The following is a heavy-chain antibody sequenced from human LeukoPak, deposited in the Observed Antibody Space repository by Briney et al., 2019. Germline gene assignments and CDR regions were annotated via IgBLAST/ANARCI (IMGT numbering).Heavy chain of an antibody. V-gene: IGHV4-39*01. CDR2: IYYTGSM. D-gene: IGHD3-22*01. CDR3: ARPPGSGYFDY. J-gene: IGHJ4*02. Sequence: SETLSLTCTVSGGSISSGTYYWGWIRQPPGKGLEWVASIYYTGSMYYNPSLKGRVTVSVDTSKNQFSLKLSSVTAADTAVYYCARPPGSGYFDYWGQGILVTVSS. CDR1: GGSISSGTYY.